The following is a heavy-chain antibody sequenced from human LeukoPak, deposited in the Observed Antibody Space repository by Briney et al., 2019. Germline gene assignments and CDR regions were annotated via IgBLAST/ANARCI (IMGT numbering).Heavy chain of an antibody. J-gene: IGHJ6*03. Sequence: PSETLSLTCTVSGGSISSSSYYWSWIRQPPGKGLEWIGYIYYSGSTNYNPSLKSRVTISVDTSKNQFSLKLSSVTAADTAVYYCARGADQELYNWNRYYYYYYYMDVWGKGTTVTVSS. D-gene: IGHD1-20*01. CDR1: GGSISSSSYY. V-gene: IGHV4-61*01. CDR2: IYYSGST. CDR3: ARGADQELYNWNRYYYYYYYMDV.